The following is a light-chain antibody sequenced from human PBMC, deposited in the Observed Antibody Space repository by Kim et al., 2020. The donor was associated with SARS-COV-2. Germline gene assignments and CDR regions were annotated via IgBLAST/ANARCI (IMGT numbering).Light chain of an antibody. CDR3: AAWDDSLNGVA. V-gene: IGLV1-44*01. Sequence: GQRVNISCSGGSSNIGRNTVNWYQQLPGTAPKLLIFANTQRPSGVPDRFSGSKSGTSASLAISGLQSEDEAFYYCAAWDDSLNGVAFGGGTQLTVL. CDR1: SSNIGRNT. J-gene: IGLJ2*01. CDR2: ANT.